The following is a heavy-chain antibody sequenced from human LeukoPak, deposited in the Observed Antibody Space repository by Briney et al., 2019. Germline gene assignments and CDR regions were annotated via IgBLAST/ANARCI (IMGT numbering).Heavy chain of an antibody. CDR1: GGYISSYY. V-gene: IGHV4-34*01. CDR2: INHSGST. J-gene: IGHJ3*02. CDR3: ARDKGQIDAFDI. Sequence: SETLSLTCTVSGGYISSYYWSWIRQPPGKGLEWIGEINHSGSTNYNPSLKSRVTISVDKSKNQFSLKLSSVTAADTAVYYCARDKGQIDAFDIWGQGTMVTVSS.